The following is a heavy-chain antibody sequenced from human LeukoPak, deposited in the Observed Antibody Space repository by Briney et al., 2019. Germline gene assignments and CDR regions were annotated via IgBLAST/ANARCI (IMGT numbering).Heavy chain of an antibody. D-gene: IGHD1-14*01. CDR1: GGSFSGYY. CDR3: ARVAITHNGWFDP. Sequence: PSETLSLTCAVYGGSFSGYYWSWIRQPPGKGLEWIGEINHSGSTNYNPSLKSRVTISVDTSKNQFSLKLSSVTAADTAVYYCARVAITHNGWFDPWGQGTLVTVSS. CDR2: INHSGST. V-gene: IGHV4-34*01. J-gene: IGHJ5*02.